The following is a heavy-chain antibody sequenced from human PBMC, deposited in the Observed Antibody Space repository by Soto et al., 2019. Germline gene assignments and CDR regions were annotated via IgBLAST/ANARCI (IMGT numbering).Heavy chain of an antibody. CDR2: ISAYNGNT. CDR3: ARDSDGDDDYGMDV. Sequence: ASVKVSCKASGYTFTSYGISWVRQAPGQGLEWMGWISAYNGNTNYAQKLQGRVTMTTDTSTSTAYMELRSLRSDDTAVYYCARDSDGDDDYGMDVWGQGTTVTVSS. CDR1: GYTFTSYG. D-gene: IGHD4-17*01. J-gene: IGHJ6*02. V-gene: IGHV1-18*04.